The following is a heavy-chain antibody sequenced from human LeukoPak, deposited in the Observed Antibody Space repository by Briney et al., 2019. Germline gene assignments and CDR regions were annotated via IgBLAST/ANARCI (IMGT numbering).Heavy chain of an antibody. D-gene: IGHD6-13*01. CDR3: ARDLIAAAGTLNYYYYGMDV. CDR2: ISYDGSNK. V-gene: IGHV3-30-3*01. J-gene: IGHJ6*02. CDR1: GFTFSDYY. Sequence: GGSLRLSCAASGFTFSDYYMSWIRQAPGKGLEWVAVISYDGSNKYYADSVKGRFTISRDNSKNTLYLQMNSLRAEDTAVYYCARDLIAAAGTLNYYYYGMDVWGQGTTVTVSS.